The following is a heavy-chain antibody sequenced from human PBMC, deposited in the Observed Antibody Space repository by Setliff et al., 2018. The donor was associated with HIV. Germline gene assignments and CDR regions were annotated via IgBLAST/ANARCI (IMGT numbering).Heavy chain of an antibody. CDR2: INHRGST. V-gene: IGHV4-34*01. D-gene: IGHD3-22*01. J-gene: IGHJ4*02. CDR1: GGSFSGYY. Sequence: SETLSLTCAVYGGSFSGYYRFWIRQPPGKGLEWIGEINHRGSTNYNPSLESRVTISVDTSKNQFSLKLSSVTAADTAVYYCARGGYYYDSSGYGRLDYWGQGTLVTVSS. CDR3: ARGGYYYDSSGYGRLDY.